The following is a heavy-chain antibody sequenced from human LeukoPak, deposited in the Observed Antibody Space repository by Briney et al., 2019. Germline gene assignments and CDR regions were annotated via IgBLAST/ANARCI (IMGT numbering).Heavy chain of an antibody. Sequence: GGSLRLSCAASGFTFSSYAMSWVRQAPGKGLEWVSAISGSGGSTYYADSVKGRFTISRDNSKNTLYLQMNSLRAEDTAVYYCAKSRGEPSIAPIAVVPAANRDPDAFDIWGQGTMVTVSS. D-gene: IGHD2-2*01. V-gene: IGHV3-23*01. CDR1: GFTFSSYA. J-gene: IGHJ3*02. CDR2: ISGSGGST. CDR3: AKSRGEPSIAPIAVVPAANRDPDAFDI.